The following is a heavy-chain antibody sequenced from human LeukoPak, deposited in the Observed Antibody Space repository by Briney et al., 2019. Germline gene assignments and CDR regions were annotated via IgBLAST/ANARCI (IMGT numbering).Heavy chain of an antibody. V-gene: IGHV3-11*01. CDR2: ISSSGSTI. Sequence: GGSLRLSCAASGFTFSDYYMSWIRQAPGKGLEWVSYISSSGSTIYYADSVKGRFTISRDNAKNSLYLQMNSLRAEDTAVYYCARDYDILTGYYAYYYYGMDVWGQGTTVTVSS. D-gene: IGHD3-9*01. CDR3: ARDYDILTGYYAYYYYGMDV. CDR1: GFTFSDYY. J-gene: IGHJ6*02.